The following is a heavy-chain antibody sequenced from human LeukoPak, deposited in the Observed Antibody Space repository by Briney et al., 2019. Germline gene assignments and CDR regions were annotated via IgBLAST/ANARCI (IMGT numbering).Heavy chain of an antibody. D-gene: IGHD3-10*01. V-gene: IGHV4-39*07. J-gene: IGHJ4*02. CDR3: ASEYPMFYGSGSYYNGGDIDY. Sequence: SETLSLTCTVSGGSISSGSYYWSWIRQPAGKGLEWIGSIYYSGSTYYHPSLKSRVTISVDTSKNQFSLKLSSVTAADTAVYYCASEYPMFYGSGSYYNGGDIDYWGQGTLVTVSS. CDR1: GGSISSGSYY. CDR2: IYYSGST.